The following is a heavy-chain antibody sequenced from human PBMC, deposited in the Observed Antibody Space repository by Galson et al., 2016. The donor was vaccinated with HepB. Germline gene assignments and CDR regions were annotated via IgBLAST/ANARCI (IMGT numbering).Heavy chain of an antibody. V-gene: IGHV3-13*01. CDR2: IGSAGDT. J-gene: IGHJ4*02. D-gene: IGHD2/OR15-2a*01. CDR1: GFTFSRYD. Sequence: SLRLSCAASGFTFSRYDMHWVRQVTGNGLEWVSGIGSAGDTYYPDSVKGRFTISRENAKNSFYLQMSSLRGEDTAVYYCARGVVEVLGKYYFDYWGQGTLFTVSS. CDR3: ARGVVEVLGKYYFDY.